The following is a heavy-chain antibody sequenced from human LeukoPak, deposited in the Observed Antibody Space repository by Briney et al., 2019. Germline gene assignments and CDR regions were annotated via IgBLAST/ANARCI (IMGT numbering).Heavy chain of an antibody. CDR2: INHSGST. CDR3: ASGRYSSSSKNFDY. V-gene: IGHV4-34*01. CDR1: GGSFSGYY. Sequence: SETLSLTCAVYGGSFSGYYWSWIRQPPGKGLEWIGEINHSGSTNYNPSLKSRVTISVETSKNQFSLKLSSVTAADTAVYYCASGRYSSSSKNFDYWGQGTLVTVSS. D-gene: IGHD6-6*01. J-gene: IGHJ4*02.